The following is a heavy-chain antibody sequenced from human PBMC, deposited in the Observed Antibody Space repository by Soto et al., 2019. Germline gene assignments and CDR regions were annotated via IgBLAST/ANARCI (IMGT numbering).Heavy chain of an antibody. Sequence: PGGSLRLSCAASGFTFSSYGMHWVRQAPGKGLEWVAVISYDGSNKYYADSVKGRFTISRDNSKNTLYLQINSLRAEDTAVYYSAKAFFTDTDKDFRSLHLDYWGQGALVNDFS. CDR3: AKAFFTDTDKDFRSLHLDY. J-gene: IGHJ4*02. CDR1: GFTFSSYG. D-gene: IGHD3-3*02. V-gene: IGHV3-30*18. CDR2: ISYDGSNK.